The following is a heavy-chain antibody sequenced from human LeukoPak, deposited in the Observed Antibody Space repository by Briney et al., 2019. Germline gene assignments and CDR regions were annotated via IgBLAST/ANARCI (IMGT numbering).Heavy chain of an antibody. Sequence: SETLSLTCTVSGGSISSYYWSWIRQPPGKGLEWIGYIYYSGSTNYNPSLKSRVTISVETSKNEFSLKLRSVTAADTAVYYCARVTGYRIEDYFDYWGQGTLVTISS. V-gene: IGHV4-59*01. J-gene: IGHJ4*02. CDR2: IYYSGST. D-gene: IGHD6-13*01. CDR3: ARVTGYRIEDYFDY. CDR1: GGSISSYY.